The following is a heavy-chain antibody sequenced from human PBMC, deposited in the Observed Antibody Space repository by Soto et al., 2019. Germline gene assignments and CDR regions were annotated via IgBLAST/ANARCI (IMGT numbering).Heavy chain of an antibody. CDR1: GYTIADYG. D-gene: IGHD4-17*01. CDR2: ISASNGYT. CDR3: ARCGAAVTRLFDC. V-gene: IGHV1-18*01. Sequence: ASVKVSCKASGYTIADYGITWVRQDPGQGLEWMGWISASNGYTNYAQNLQDRVSMTTDTSTGTAYMELRSLSSDDTAIYYCARCGAAVTRLFDCWGQGTQVTVSS. J-gene: IGHJ4*02.